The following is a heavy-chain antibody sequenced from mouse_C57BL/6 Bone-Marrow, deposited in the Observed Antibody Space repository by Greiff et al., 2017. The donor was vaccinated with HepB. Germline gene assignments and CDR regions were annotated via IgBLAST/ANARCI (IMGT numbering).Heavy chain of an antibody. Sequence: EAGGGLVQPKGSLKLPCAAPGFSFNTYAMNWVRQAPGKGLEWVARIRSKSNNYVTYYADSVKDRFTISSDDSESMLYLQMNNLKTEDTAMYYCVRNYYGSSLYWYFDVWGTGTTVTVSS. CDR2: IRSKSNNYVT. J-gene: IGHJ1*03. D-gene: IGHD1-1*01. CDR3: VRNYYGSSLYWYFDV. V-gene: IGHV10-1*01. CDR1: GFSFNTYA.